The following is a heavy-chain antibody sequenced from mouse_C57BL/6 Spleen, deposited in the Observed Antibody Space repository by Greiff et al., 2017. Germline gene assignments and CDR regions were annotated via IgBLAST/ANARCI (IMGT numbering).Heavy chain of an antibody. V-gene: IGHV5-9*01. J-gene: IGHJ4*01. CDR3: ARKGNYSLYYYAMDY. CDR2: ISGGGGNT. D-gene: IGHD2-12*01. Sequence: DVKLVESGGGLVKPGGSLKLSCAASGFTFSSYTMSWVRQTPEKRLEWVATISGGGGNTYYPDSVKGRFTISRDNAKNTLYLQMSSLRSEDTALYYCARKGNYSLYYYAMDYWGQGTSVTVSS. CDR1: GFTFSSYT.